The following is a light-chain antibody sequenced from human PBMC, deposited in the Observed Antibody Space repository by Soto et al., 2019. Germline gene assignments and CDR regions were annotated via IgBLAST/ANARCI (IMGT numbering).Light chain of an antibody. CDR1: QSVSSY. V-gene: IGKV3-11*01. CDR3: QKRSDSPLT. CDR2: DAS. Sequence: EIVLTQSPATLSLSPGERATLSCRASQSVSSYFAWYQQKPGQAPRLLIYDASSIATGIPARFSGCGSGTDFTLTISNLAHEDFAVYYCQKRSDSPLTFGQGNKVEIK. J-gene: IGKJ1*01.